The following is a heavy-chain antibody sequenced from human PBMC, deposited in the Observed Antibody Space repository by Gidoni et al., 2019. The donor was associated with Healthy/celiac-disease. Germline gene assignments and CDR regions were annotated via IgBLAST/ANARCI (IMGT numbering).Heavy chain of an antibody. Sequence: HVQLVQSGAEVKKPGASVKVSCTASGYTFTSYGISWVRQAPGQGLEWLGWIRAYQGNTIYAQKLQSRVTMTTDTSTSTAYMELRSLRSDDTAVYYGARDRSSIVFYFSHWGQGTLVTVSS. J-gene: IGHJ4*02. CDR3: ARDRSSIVFYFSH. CDR2: IRAYQGNT. V-gene: IGHV1-18*01. D-gene: IGHD1-26*01. CDR1: GYTFTSYG.